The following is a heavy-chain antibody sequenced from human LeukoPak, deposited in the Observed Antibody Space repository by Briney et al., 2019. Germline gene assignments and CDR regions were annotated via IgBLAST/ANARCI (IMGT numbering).Heavy chain of an antibody. CDR1: GYTFTGYY. Sequence: ASVKVSCKASGYTFTGYYMHWVRQAPGQGLEWMGWINPNSGGTNYAQKFQGRVTMTRDTSISTAYMELSRLRSGDTAVYYCARAGYSSGWYDYWGQGTLVTVSS. CDR2: INPNSGGT. D-gene: IGHD6-19*01. CDR3: ARAGYSSGWYDY. J-gene: IGHJ4*02. V-gene: IGHV1-2*02.